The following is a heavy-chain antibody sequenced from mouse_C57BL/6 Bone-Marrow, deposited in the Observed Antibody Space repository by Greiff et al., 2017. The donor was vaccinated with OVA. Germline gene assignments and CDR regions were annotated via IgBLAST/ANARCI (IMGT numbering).Heavy chain of an antibody. J-gene: IGHJ1*03. CDR1: GFTFSDYG. CDR3: ARDPYWYFDV. V-gene: IGHV5-17*01. Sequence: EVMLVESGGGLVKPGGSLKLSCAASGFTFSDYGMHWVRQAPEKGLEWVAYISSGSSTIYYADTVKGRFTISRDNAKNTLFLQMTSLRSEDTVMYYCARDPYWYFDVWGTGTTVTVSS. CDR2: ISSGSSTI.